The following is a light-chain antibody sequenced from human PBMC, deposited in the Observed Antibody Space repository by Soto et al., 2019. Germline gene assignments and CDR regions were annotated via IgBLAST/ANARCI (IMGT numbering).Light chain of an antibody. J-gene: IGLJ1*01. Sequence: QSVLTQPPSASGTPGQRVTISCSGSSSNIGSNTVNWYQQLPGTAPKLLIYSNIQRPSGVPDRFSGSKSDTSASLAISGLQSEDEADYYCAAWDDSMNGYVFGTGTKLTVL. V-gene: IGLV1-44*01. CDR3: AAWDDSMNGYV. CDR1: SSNIGSNT. CDR2: SNI.